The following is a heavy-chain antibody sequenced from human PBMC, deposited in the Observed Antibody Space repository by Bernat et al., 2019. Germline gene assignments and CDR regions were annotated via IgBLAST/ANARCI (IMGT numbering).Heavy chain of an antibody. CDR1: GFTFSSYG. J-gene: IGHJ4*02. CDR2: ISYDGSNK. Sequence: QVQLVESGGGVVQPGRSLRLSCAASGFTFSSYGMHWVRQAPGKGLEWVAVISYDGSNKCYADSVKGRFTISRDNSKNTLYLQMNSLRAEDTAVYYCAKDRYYDSSGPADYWGQGTLVTVSS. CDR3: AKDRYYDSSGPADY. V-gene: IGHV3-30*18. D-gene: IGHD3-22*01.